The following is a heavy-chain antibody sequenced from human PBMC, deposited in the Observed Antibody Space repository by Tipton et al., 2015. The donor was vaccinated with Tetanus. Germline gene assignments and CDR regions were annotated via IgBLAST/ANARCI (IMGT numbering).Heavy chain of an antibody. V-gene: IGHV4-59*11. CDR3: ARGAYSYKSSRYYYLRDP. D-gene: IGHD3-22*01. CDR1: GGSLSSLL. CDR2: IDHRGNT. J-gene: IGHJ5*02. Sequence: TLSLTCTVSGGSLSSLLWTWTRLSPGKGLEWIGYIDHRGNTNYNPSLRSRVTMSLDTSKNQFSLKVTSVTAADTAVYYCARGAYSYKSSRYYYLRDPGGQGTLATVSS.